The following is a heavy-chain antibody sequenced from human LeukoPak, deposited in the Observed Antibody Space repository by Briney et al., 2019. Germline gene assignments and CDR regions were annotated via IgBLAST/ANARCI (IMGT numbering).Heavy chain of an antibody. J-gene: IGHJ4*02. V-gene: IGHV5-51*01. CDR2: IYPGDSDT. CDR1: EYSFTTYW. Sequence: GESLKISCKGSEYSFTTYWIVWVRQMPGKGLEWMGIIYPGDSDTRYSPSFQGQVTISADKSISTAYLQWSSLKASDTAMYYCATKDYYGSGSYFSMAFDYWGQGTLVTVSS. D-gene: IGHD3-10*01. CDR3: ATKDYYGSGSYFSMAFDY.